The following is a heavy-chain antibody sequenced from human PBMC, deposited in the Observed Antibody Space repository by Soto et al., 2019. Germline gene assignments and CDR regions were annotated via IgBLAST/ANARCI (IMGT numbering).Heavy chain of an antibody. J-gene: IGHJ4*02. V-gene: IGHV3-23*01. Sequence: EVQLLESGGSLVQPGGSLRLSCAASGFTFGSYAMNWVRQAPGKGLEWVSTISGGGGSTYYADSVKGRFTISRDNSKNTLFLQVNSLRAEDTAVYYCARVYCSRASCYPWAYWGQGTLITVSS. CDR2: ISGGGGST. CDR1: GFTFGSYA. CDR3: ARVYCSRASCYPWAY. D-gene: IGHD2-2*01.